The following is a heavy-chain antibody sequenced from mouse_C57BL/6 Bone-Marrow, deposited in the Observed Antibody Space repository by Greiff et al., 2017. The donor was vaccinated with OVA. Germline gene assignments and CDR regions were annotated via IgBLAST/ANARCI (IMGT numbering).Heavy chain of an antibody. CDR2: ILPGSGST. Sequence: QVQLQQSGAELMKPGASVKLSCKATGYTFTGYWIEWVKQRPGQGLEWIGGILPGSGSTNYNEKFKGKATLTADTSSSTAYMQLSSLPTEDSAIDYCARTADYYAWDYWGQGTTLTVSS. V-gene: IGHV1-9*01. CDR1: GYTFTGYW. D-gene: IGHD2-1*01. J-gene: IGHJ2*01. CDR3: ARTADYYAWDY.